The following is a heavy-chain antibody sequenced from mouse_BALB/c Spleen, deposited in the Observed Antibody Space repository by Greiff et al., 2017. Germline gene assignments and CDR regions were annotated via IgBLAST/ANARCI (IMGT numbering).Heavy chain of an antibody. Sequence: QVQLQQSGAELVKPGASVKLSCKASGYTFTSYYMYWVKQRPGQGLEWIGEINPSNGGTNFNEKFKSKATLTVDKSSSTAYMQLSSLTSEDSAVYYCTRYDGYYWFAYWGQGTLVTVSA. CDR2: INPSNGGT. CDR1: GYTFTSYY. V-gene: IGHV1S81*02. J-gene: IGHJ3*01. CDR3: TRYDGYYWFAY. D-gene: IGHD2-3*01.